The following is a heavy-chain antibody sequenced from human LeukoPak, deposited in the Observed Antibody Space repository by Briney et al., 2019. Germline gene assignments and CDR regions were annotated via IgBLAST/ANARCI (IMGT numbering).Heavy chain of an antibody. CDR3: ARVRHDELSSSWYLDY. Sequence: HPGGSLRLSCAGSGFTFSTYGMHWVRQAPGKGLEWVTLITYDGSNKYYADSVQGRFTISRDNSKNTLYLQMNSLRAEDTAVYYCARVRHDELSSSWYLDYWGQGTLVTVSS. CDR1: GFTFSTYG. CDR2: ITYDGSNK. J-gene: IGHJ4*02. D-gene: IGHD6-13*01. V-gene: IGHV3-30*12.